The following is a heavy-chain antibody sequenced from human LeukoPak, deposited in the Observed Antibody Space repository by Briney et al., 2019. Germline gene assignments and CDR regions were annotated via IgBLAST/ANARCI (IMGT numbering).Heavy chain of an antibody. D-gene: IGHD3-10*01. CDR2: ISGSGGST. J-gene: IGHJ4*02. CDR1: GFTFSSYA. Sequence: QTGGSLRLSCAASGFTFSSYAMSWVRQAPGKGLEWVSAISGSGGSTYYADSVKGRFTISRDNSKNTLYLQMNSLRAEDTAVYYCAKKHTARVLSQPGRDGYKRTVGDDYWGQGTLVTVSS. CDR3: AKKHTARVLSQPGRDGYKRTVGDDY. V-gene: IGHV3-23*01.